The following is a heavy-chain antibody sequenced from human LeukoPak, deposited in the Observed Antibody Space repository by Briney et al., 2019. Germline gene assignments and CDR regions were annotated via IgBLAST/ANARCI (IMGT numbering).Heavy chain of an antibody. CDR3: ARSNYDILTGLGRSFDY. V-gene: IGHV4-34*01. J-gene: IGHJ4*02. D-gene: IGHD3-9*01. CDR1: GGSFSGYY. CDR2: INYSGST. Sequence: PSETLSLTCAVYGGSFSGYYWSWIRQPPGKGLEWIGEINYSGSTNYNPSLKSRVTISVDTSNNQFSLKLSSVTAADTAVYYCARSNYDILTGLGRSFDYWGQGTLVTVSS.